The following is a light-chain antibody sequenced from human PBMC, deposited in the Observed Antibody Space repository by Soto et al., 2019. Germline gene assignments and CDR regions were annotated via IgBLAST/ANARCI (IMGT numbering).Light chain of an antibody. V-gene: IGKV1-5*03. CDR3: QEYNSYWA. CDR2: KAS. CDR1: QSICSW. Sequence: DIQMTQAPSTLSASVGDRVTITCRASQSICSWLAWYQQKPGTAPKLLIYKASSLESGVPSRFSGSGSGTEFNLTISSLQPDDFAPYYCQEYNSYWAFGQGTKVEI. J-gene: IGKJ1*01.